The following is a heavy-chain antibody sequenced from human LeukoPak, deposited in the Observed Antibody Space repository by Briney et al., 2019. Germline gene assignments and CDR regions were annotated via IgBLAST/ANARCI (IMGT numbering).Heavy chain of an antibody. Sequence: GGSLRLSCAASGFSVNNIYMSWVRQAPGKGLEWVSVIYSGDRTFYADSVKGRFTISRDTSKNTLYLQMNSLRAEDTAVYYCARDGVAAYVFDYWGQGTLVTVSS. CDR2: IYSGDRT. J-gene: IGHJ4*02. CDR3: ARDGVAAYVFDY. CDR1: GFSVNNIY. V-gene: IGHV3-66*01. D-gene: IGHD3-3*01.